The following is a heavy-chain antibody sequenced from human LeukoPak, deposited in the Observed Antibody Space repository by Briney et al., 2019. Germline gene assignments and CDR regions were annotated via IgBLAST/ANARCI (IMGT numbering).Heavy chain of an antibody. Sequence: GGSLRLSCAASGFTFSNYWMHWVRQAPGKGLVWVSRINNDGRSTKYADSVKGRFTISRDNAKNTLYLQMNSLRAEDAASYFCAREWAPPGIGRYYFDHWGQGTLVTVSS. CDR3: AREWAPPGIGRYYFDH. D-gene: IGHD6-13*01. V-gene: IGHV3-74*01. CDR2: INNDGRST. CDR1: GFTFSNYW. J-gene: IGHJ4*02.